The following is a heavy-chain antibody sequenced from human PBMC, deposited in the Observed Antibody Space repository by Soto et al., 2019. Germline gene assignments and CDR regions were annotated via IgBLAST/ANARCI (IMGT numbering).Heavy chain of an antibody. CDR2: IYHSGST. CDR1: GCSISIGGYS. Sequence: SETLSLTCAVSGCSISIGGYSWSWIRQPPGKGLEWIGYIYHSGSTYYNPSLKSRVTISVDRSKNQFSLKLSSVTAADTAVYYCAREGDYSPLDYWGQGTLVTVSS. D-gene: IGHD4-17*01. CDR3: AREGDYSPLDY. V-gene: IGHV4-30-2*01. J-gene: IGHJ4*02.